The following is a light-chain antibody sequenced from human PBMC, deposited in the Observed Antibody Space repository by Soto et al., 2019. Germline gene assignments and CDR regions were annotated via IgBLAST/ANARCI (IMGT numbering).Light chain of an antibody. CDR1: QSVSNN. CDR3: QQYNNWPRT. CDR2: GAS. V-gene: IGKV3-15*01. Sequence: EIVLTQSPGTLSMSPGERATLCCRASQSVSNNYLALYQHQPGKPPRLLIYGASTRASGVPAKFSGSGSGTEFTLTISRLQSEDFAVYSCQQYNNWPRTFGQGTQVDIK. J-gene: IGKJ1*01.